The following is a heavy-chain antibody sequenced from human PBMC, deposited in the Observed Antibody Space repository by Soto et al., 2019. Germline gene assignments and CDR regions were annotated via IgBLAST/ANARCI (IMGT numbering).Heavy chain of an antibody. D-gene: IGHD2-15*01. J-gene: IGHJ4*02. V-gene: IGHV1-69*13. Sequence: ASVKVSCKASGGTLSSYAISWVRQAPGQGLEWMGGIIPIFGTANYAQKFQGRVTITADESTSTAYMELSSLRSEDTAVYYCASPYSGGSCYMYWGQGTLVTVSS. CDR1: GGTLSSYA. CDR2: IIPIFGTA. CDR3: ASPYSGGSCYMY.